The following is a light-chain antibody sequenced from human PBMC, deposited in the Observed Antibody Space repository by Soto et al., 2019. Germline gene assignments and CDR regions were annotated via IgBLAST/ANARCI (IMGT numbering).Light chain of an antibody. Sequence: QSVLTQPASVSGSPGQSITISCTGTSSDVGSYNYVSWYQQHPGKAPKLMIYEVSNRPSGVSNRFSGSKSGNTASLTISELQAEDEADYYCSSYTSSSIDYVFGTGTKLTVL. CDR3: SSYTSSSIDYV. CDR2: EVS. J-gene: IGLJ1*01. V-gene: IGLV2-14*01. CDR1: SSDVGSYNY.